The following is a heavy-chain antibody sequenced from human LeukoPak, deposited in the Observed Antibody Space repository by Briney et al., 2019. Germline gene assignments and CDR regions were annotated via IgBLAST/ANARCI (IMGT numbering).Heavy chain of an antibody. V-gene: IGHV3-74*01. Sequence: GGSLGLSCAASGFTFTTYWMHWVRQAPGKGLVWVSHINSDGSITSYADSVKGRFTISRDNAKNTLYLQMNSLRAEDTAVYYCARDGYYDSSGGAFDYWGQGTLVTVSS. CDR3: ARDGYYDSSGGAFDY. D-gene: IGHD3-22*01. J-gene: IGHJ4*02. CDR1: GFTFTTYW. CDR2: INSDGSIT.